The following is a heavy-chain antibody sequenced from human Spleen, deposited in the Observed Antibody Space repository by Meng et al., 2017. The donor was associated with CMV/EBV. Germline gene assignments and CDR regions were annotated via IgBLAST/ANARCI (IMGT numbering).Heavy chain of an antibody. Sequence: SCAASGFTFSSYAMHWVRQVPGKGLEWVAVISYDGSNKYYAESVKGRFTISRDNSKNTLYLQMNSLRAEDTAVYYCARVRSGSYLSVFYYYGMDVWGQGTTVTVSS. CDR3: ARVRSGSYLSVFYYYGMDV. CDR1: GFTFSSYA. CDR2: ISYDGSNK. D-gene: IGHD3-10*01. V-gene: IGHV3-30*04. J-gene: IGHJ6*02.